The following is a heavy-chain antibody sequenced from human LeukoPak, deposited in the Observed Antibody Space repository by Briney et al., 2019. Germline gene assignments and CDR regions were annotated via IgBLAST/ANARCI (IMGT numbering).Heavy chain of an antibody. CDR1: GYTFTGCY. D-gene: IGHD6-13*01. Sequence: GASVKVSCKASGYTFTGCYMHWVRQAPGQGLEWMGWMNPNSGNTGYAQKFQGRVTMTRNTSISTAYMELSSLRSEDTAVYYCARGPWRGPSYSSSWYINYWGQGTLVTVSS. V-gene: IGHV1-8*02. CDR2: MNPNSGNT. J-gene: IGHJ4*02. CDR3: ARGPWRGPSYSSSWYINY.